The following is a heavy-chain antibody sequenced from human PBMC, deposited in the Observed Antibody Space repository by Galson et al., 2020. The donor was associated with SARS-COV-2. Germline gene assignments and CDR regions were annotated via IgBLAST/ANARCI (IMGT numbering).Heavy chain of an antibody. D-gene: IGHD3-22*01. CDR1: GGTFSSYA. Sequence: SVKVSCRASGGTFSSYAISWVRQAPGQGLEWMGGIIPIFGTANYAQKFQGRVTITADESTSTAYMELSSLRSEDTAVYYCASQPHYYDSPDAFDIWGQGTMVTVSS. V-gene: IGHV1-69*13. J-gene: IGHJ3*02. CDR2: IIPIFGTA. CDR3: ASQPHYYDSPDAFDI.